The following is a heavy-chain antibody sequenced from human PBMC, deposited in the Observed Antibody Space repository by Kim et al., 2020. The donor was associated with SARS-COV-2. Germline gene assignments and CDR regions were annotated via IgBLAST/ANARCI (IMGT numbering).Heavy chain of an antibody. V-gene: IGHV3-9*01. J-gene: IGHJ4*02. Sequence: GGSLRLSCAASGFSFDDYSMHWVRQGPGKGLEWVSGITWNSGHIGYADSVKGRFTISRDSAKKSLYLVMNDLRPEDTALYYCAKDIVHRGGLWDAFQNWGQGALVTVSS. CDR2: ITWNSGHI. D-gene: IGHD3-10*01. CDR3: AKDIVHRGGLWDAFQN. CDR1: GFSFDDYS.